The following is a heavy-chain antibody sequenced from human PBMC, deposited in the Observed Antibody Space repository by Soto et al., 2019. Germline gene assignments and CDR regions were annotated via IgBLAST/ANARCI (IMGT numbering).Heavy chain of an antibody. J-gene: IGHJ4*02. CDR1: AFTFSSYA. CDR3: AKGRASDCPGCTQDY. CDR2: VSGSGDST. V-gene: IGHV3-23*01. D-gene: IGHD2-21*02. Sequence: EVQLLESGGGLAQPGGSLRLSCAASAFTFSSYAMSWVRQAPGKGLEWVSAVSGSGDSTYYADSVKGRITISRDNSKNTLYLQVNSLRAEDTAVYYCAKGRASDCPGCTQDYWGQGALVTVSS.